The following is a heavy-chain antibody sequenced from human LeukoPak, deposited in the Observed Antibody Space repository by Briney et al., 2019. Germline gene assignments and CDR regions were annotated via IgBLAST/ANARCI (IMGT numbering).Heavy chain of an antibody. V-gene: IGHV3-30*04. CDR2: ISYDGSNK. CDR3: ASSHRDRRYYDSGGVYFQH. D-gene: IGHD3-22*01. Sequence: GGSLRLSCAASGFTFSSYAMHWVRQAPGKGLGWVAVISYDGSNKYYADSVKGRFTISRDNSKNTLYLQMNSLRAEDTAVYYCASSHRDRRYYDSGGVYFQHWGQGTLVTVSS. J-gene: IGHJ1*01. CDR1: GFTFSSYA.